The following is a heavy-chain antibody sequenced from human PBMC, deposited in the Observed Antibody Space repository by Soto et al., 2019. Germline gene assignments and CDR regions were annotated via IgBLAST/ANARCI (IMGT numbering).Heavy chain of an antibody. Sequence: QVQLVQSGAEVKKPGSSVKVSCKASGGTFSSYAISWVRQAPGQGLEWMGGIIPIFGTANYAQKFQGGVTITADESTSTASMELSSLRSEDTAVYYCARGSSTTVVTYYYYGMDVWGQGTTVTVSS. D-gene: IGHD4-17*01. V-gene: IGHV1-69*12. CDR3: ARGSSTTVVTYYYYGMDV. J-gene: IGHJ6*02. CDR1: GGTFSSYA. CDR2: IIPIFGTA.